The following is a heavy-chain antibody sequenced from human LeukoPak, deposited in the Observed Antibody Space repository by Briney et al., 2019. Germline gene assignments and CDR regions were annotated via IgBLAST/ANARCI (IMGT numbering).Heavy chain of an antibody. CDR2: ISTSGTSI. Sequence: PGGSLRLSCAGSGFTFSDHYMTWIRQAPGKGLELFSYISTSGTSIYYADSVKGRFSISRDNAKNSLYLQMNSLRAEDTAVYYCAKDLKGVAPTVTTFDYWGQGTLVTVSS. CDR1: GFTFSDHY. D-gene: IGHD4-17*01. J-gene: IGHJ4*02. V-gene: IGHV3-11*01. CDR3: AKDLKGVAPTVTTFDY.